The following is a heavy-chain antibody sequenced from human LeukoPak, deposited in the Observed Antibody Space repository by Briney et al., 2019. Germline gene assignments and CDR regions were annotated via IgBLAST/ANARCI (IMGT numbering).Heavy chain of an antibody. J-gene: IGHJ4*02. CDR2: IDPNSGDT. Sequence: ASVKVSCKASGYTFTAYYIHWVRQAPGQGLEWMGRIDPNSGDTNYAQEFQGRVTMTRDTSITTAQMELSRLKSDDTALYYCARDLASTPYWELGYWGQGTLLTVSS. V-gene: IGHV1-2*06. CDR1: GYTFTAYY. CDR3: ARDLASTPYWELGY. D-gene: IGHD1-26*01.